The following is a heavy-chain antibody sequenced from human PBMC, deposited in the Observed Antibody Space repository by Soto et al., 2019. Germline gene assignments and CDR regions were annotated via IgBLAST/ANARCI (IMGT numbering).Heavy chain of an antibody. D-gene: IGHD5-18*01. Sequence: SVKVSCKVSGYTLTELSMHWVRQAPGKGLEWMGGFDPEDGETIYAQKFQGRVTMTEDTSTDTAYMELSSLRSEDTAVYYCATRPGYSYGPISDAFDIWGQGTMVTVSS. V-gene: IGHV1-24*01. CDR2: FDPEDGET. CDR1: GYTLTELS. CDR3: ATRPGYSYGPISDAFDI. J-gene: IGHJ3*02.